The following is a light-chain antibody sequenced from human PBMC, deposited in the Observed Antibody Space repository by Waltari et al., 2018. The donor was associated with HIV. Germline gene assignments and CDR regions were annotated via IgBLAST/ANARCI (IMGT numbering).Light chain of an antibody. V-gene: IGLV1-44*01. Sequence: QSVVTQPPSASGTPGQRVTISCSGSSPNIGSNHVHWYQQLPGTAPKLLIYSNKPRPSGVPDRFSGSKSGTSASLAISGLQSEDEADYYCAAWDDSLNGNVFGTGTKVTVL. CDR1: SPNIGSNH. CDR2: SNK. J-gene: IGLJ1*01. CDR3: AAWDDSLNGNV.